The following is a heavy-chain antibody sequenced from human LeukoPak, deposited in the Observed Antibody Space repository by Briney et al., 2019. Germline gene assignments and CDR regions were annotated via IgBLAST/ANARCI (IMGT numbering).Heavy chain of an antibody. D-gene: IGHD5-18*01. CDR2: INHSGST. V-gene: IGHV4-34*01. CDR1: GGSFSGYY. Sequence: SETLSLTCAVYGGSFSGYYWSWIRQPPGEGLEWIGEINHSGSTNYNPSLKSRVTISVDTSKNQFSLKLSSVTAADTAVYFCARDTRRGYNYGRAFDYWGQGTLVTVSS. CDR3: ARDTRRGYNYGRAFDY. J-gene: IGHJ4*02.